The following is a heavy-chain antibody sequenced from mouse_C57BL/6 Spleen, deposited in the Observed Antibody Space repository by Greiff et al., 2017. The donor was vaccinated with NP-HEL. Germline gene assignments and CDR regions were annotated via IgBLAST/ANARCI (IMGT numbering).Heavy chain of an antibody. V-gene: IGHV1-82*01. CDR1: GYAFSSSW. CDR2: IYPGDGDT. D-gene: IGHD1-1*01. CDR3: ARKVTTVVDYFDY. J-gene: IGHJ2*01. Sequence: VMLVESGPELVKPGASVKISCKASGYAFSSSWMNWVKQRPGKGLEWIGRIYPGDGDTNYNGKFKGKATLTADKSSSTAYMQLSSLTSEDSAVYFCARKVTTVVDYFDYWGQGTTLTVSS.